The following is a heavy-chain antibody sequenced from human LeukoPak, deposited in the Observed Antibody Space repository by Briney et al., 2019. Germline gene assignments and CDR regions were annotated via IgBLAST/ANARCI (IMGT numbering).Heavy chain of an antibody. CDR2: IYYSGST. V-gene: IGHV4-59*01. CDR3: ARGRAACYFDY. Sequence: SETLSLTCTVSGGSISSYYWSCVRQPPGKGLEWIGYIYYSGSTNYNPSLKSRVTISVDTSKNQFSLKLSSVTAADKAVYYCARGRAACYFDYWGQGTLVTVSS. CDR1: GGSISSYY. D-gene: IGHD6-13*01. J-gene: IGHJ4*02.